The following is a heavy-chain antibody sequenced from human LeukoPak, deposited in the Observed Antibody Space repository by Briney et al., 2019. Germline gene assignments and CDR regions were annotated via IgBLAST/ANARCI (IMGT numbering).Heavy chain of an antibody. CDR2: IYYSGST. V-gene: IGHV4-59*08. J-gene: IGHJ5*02. Sequence: SETLFLTCTVSGGSISSYYWSWIRQPPGKGLEWIGYIYYSGSTNYNPSLKSRVTISVDTSKNQFSLEVSSVTAADTAVYYCGKYSSNWYVDHWGQGTLVTVSS. CDR3: GKYSSNWYVDH. CDR1: GGSISSYY. D-gene: IGHD6-13*01.